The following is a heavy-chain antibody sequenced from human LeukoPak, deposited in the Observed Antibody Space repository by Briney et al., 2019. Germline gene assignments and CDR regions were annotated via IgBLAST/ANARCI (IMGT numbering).Heavy chain of an antibody. J-gene: IGHJ4*02. CDR1: GFTFSSYG. CDR3: AKVEGYYFDY. CDR2: IRYDGSNK. Sequence: GGSLRLSCAASGFTFSSYGMHWVRQAPGRGLEWVAFIRYDGSNKYYADSVKGRFTISRDNSKNTLYLLMNSLRAEGSAVYYCAKVEGYYFDYWGQGTLVTVSS. V-gene: IGHV3-30*02.